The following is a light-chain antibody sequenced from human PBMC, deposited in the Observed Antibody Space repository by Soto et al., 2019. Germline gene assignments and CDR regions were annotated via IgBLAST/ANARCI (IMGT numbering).Light chain of an antibody. CDR3: QQHVTVPRT. V-gene: IGKV3-11*01. J-gene: IGKJ1*01. Sequence: ETVLTQSPATLSLSAGERATLSCRASQSVSSYLAWYQQKPGQAPRLLIYDASNRATGIPARFSGSGSGTDFTLTISRLEPEDFAVYFCQQHVTVPRTFGQGAKVDIK. CDR2: DAS. CDR1: QSVSSY.